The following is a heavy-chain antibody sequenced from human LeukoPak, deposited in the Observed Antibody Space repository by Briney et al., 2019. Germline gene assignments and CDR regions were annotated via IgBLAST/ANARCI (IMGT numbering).Heavy chain of an antibody. CDR1: GFTFSHYW. V-gene: IGHV3-7*01. CDR2: IQHDGSQK. CDR3: ASAPVRTSVVGTFFDY. D-gene: IGHD2-2*01. Sequence: GGSLRLSCAVSGFTFSHYWMNWVRQAPGEGLEWVANIQHDGSQKYYVESVKGRFTISRDNAKNSLFLQMNSLRAEDTAVYYCASAPVRTSVVGTFFDYWGQGTLVTVSS. J-gene: IGHJ4*02.